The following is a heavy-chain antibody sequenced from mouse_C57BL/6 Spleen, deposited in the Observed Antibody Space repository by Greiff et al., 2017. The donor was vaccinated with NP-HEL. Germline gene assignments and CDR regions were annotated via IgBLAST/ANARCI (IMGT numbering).Heavy chain of an antibody. J-gene: IGHJ2*01. CDR2: ISYDGSN. CDR3: ARGGLYGSSLDY. CDR1: GYSITSGYY. D-gene: IGHD1-1*01. V-gene: IGHV3-6*01. Sequence: EVKVEESGPGLVKPSQSLSLTCSVTGYSITSGYYWNWIRQFPGNKLEWMGYISYDGSNNYNPSLKNRISITRDTSKNQFFLKLNSVTTEDTATYYCARGGLYGSSLDYWGQGTTLTVSS.